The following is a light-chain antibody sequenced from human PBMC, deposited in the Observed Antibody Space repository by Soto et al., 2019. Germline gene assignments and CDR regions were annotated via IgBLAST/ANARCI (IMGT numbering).Light chain of an antibody. Sequence: QTVVTQEPSFSVSPGRTVTLTCGLSSGSVSTSYYASWYQQTPGQAPRTLIYSTNTRSSGVPDRFSGSILGNKAALTITGAQADDESDYYCVLYLGGGIWVFGGGTKVTVL. CDR3: VLYLGGGIWV. CDR2: STN. V-gene: IGLV8-61*01. J-gene: IGLJ3*02. CDR1: SGSVSTSYY.